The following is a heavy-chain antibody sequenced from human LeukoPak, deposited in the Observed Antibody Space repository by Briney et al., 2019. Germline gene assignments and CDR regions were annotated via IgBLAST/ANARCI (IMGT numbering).Heavy chain of an antibody. D-gene: IGHD6-13*01. J-gene: IGHJ3*02. CDR2: IYASGST. CDR3: AGHPTSSWSLAAFDI. CDR1: GGSISSYY. V-gene: IGHV4-4*09. Sequence: SETLSLTCTVSGGSISSYYWSWIRQPPGKGLQWLGYIYASGSTKYNPSLKSRVTMSADTSKDQFSLKLTSVTAADTAVYYCAGHPTSSWSLAAFDIWGQGTMVTVSS.